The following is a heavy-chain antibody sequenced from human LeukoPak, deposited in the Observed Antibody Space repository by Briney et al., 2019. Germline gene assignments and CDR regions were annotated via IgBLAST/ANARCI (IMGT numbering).Heavy chain of an antibody. Sequence: ASVRVSCKASGYTFTSYDINWVRQATGQGLEWMGWMNPNSGNTGYAQKFQGRVTMTRDTSISTAYMELSRLRSDDTAVYYCARVAVVVPAAVNWFDPWGQGTLVTVSS. J-gene: IGHJ5*02. CDR3: ARVAVVVPAAVNWFDP. V-gene: IGHV1-8*01. D-gene: IGHD2-2*01. CDR2: MNPNSGNT. CDR1: GYTFTSYD.